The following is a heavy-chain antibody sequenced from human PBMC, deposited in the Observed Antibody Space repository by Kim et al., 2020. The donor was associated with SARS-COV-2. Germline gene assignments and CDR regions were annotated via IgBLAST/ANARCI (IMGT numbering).Heavy chain of an antibody. V-gene: IGHV3-48*03. Sequence: SVKCRSTISRDNGKSSLSLQMNSLRAEDTAVYYCARSLYCSSTSCFYGMDVWGQGTTVTVSS. CDR3: ARSLYCSSTSCFYGMDV. J-gene: IGHJ6*02. D-gene: IGHD2-2*01.